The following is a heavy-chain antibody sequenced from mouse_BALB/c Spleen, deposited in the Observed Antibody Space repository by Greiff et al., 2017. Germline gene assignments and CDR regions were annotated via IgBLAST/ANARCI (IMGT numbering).Heavy chain of an antibody. CDR3: ARGGNWFAY. Sequence: EVKVVESGAELVKPGASVKLSCTASGFNIKDTYMHWVKQRPEQGLEWIGRIDPANGNTKYDPKFQGKATITADTSSNTAYLQLSSLTSEDTAVYYCARGGNWFAYWGQGTLVTVSA. CDR1: GFNIKDTY. D-gene: IGHD1-1*02. J-gene: IGHJ3*01. CDR2: IDPANGNT. V-gene: IGHV14-3*02.